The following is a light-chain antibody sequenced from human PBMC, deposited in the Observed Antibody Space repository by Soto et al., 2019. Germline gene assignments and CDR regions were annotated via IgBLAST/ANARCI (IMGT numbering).Light chain of an antibody. CDR2: GAS. CDR3: QQYGSSTWT. J-gene: IGKJ1*01. Sequence: EIVLTQSPGTLSLSPGERATLCCRASQSVSSYLAWYQQKPGQAPRLLIYGASSRATGIPDRFSGSGSGTDLTITISRLEPEDCEVYYCQQYGSSTWTFGQGTKVDIK. CDR1: QSVSSY. V-gene: IGKV3-20*01.